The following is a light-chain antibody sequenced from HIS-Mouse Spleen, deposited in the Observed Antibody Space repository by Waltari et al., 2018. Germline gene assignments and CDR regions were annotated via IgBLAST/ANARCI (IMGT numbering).Light chain of an antibody. CDR1: SSDVGGYNY. V-gene: IGLV2-14*03. J-gene: IGLJ3*02. CDR3: SSYTSSSTRV. Sequence: QSALTQPASVSGSPGQSITISCTGTSSDVGGYNYVSWYQQHPGKAPTLMIYDVSNRPSGVSNRLSGSKSGNTASLTLSGLQAEDEADYYCSSYTSSSTRVFGGGTKLTVL. CDR2: DVS.